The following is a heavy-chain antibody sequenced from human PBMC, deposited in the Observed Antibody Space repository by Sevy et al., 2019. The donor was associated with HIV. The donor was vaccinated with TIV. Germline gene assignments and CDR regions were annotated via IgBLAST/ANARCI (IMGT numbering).Heavy chain of an antibody. CDR2: IKEDGSEK. CDR3: ADPPSGL. V-gene: IGHV3-7*01. CDR1: GITFNSLW. J-gene: IGHJ4*02. Sequence: GGSLRLSCAASGITFNSLWMTWVRQAPGKGLEWVAKIKEDGSEKYYVDSVKGRFAISRDNAKSSLYLQMNSLRVEDTAVYYCADPPSGLWGQGTLVTVSS.